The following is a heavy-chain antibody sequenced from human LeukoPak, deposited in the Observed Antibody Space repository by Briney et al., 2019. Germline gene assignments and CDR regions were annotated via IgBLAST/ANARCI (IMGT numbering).Heavy chain of an antibody. CDR1: GYTFTSYA. Sequence: GASVKVSCRASGYTFTSYAMHWVRPAPGQRLEWMGWINAGNGNTKYSQKFQGRVTITRDTSANTAYMELSNLRAEDTAVYYCARGRGAGDYWGQGTLVTVSS. CDR3: ARGRGAGDY. J-gene: IGHJ4*02. D-gene: IGHD6-19*01. CDR2: INAGNGNT. V-gene: IGHV1-3*01.